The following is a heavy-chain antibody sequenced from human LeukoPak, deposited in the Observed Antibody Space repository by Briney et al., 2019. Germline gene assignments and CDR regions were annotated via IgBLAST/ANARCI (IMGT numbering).Heavy chain of an antibody. Sequence: GGSLRLSCVASGFSLSGYWMYWVRQAPGKGLMYISRNNGDGSTTNYADVVKGRFTMSRDNVKNTLYLQMNSLRVEDTAVYYCAKLEETPGYGMDVWGQGTTVTVSS. V-gene: IGHV3-74*01. J-gene: IGHJ6*02. CDR1: GFSLSGYW. D-gene: IGHD3-3*01. CDR3: AKLEETPGYGMDV. CDR2: NNGDGSTT.